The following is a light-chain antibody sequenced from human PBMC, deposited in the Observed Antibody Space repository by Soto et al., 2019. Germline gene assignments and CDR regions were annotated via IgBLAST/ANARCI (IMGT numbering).Light chain of an antibody. CDR3: AALDDSLSGVV. V-gene: IGLV1-47*01. CDR1: SSNIGSNY. Sequence: QSVLTQPPSASGTPGQRVTISCSGSSSNIGSNYVYWYQQIPGTVPQLLIYRNSERPSVVPDRFSVSKSGTSASLAISGLRSEDEADYYCAALDDSLSGVVFGGGTKLTVL. J-gene: IGLJ2*01. CDR2: RNS.